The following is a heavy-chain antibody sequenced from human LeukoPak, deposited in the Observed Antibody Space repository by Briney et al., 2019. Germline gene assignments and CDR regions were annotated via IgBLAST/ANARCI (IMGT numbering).Heavy chain of an antibody. CDR2: ITSSGDGT. J-gene: IGHJ4*02. CDR1: GFTFSIYA. D-gene: IGHD3-22*01. Sequence: GGSLRLSCAASGFTFSIYAMSWVRQAPGKGLQWVSSITSSGDGTYYADSVKGRFTISRDNSENMLYLQMNSLRVEDTAVYFCAKDRPNYYGSNGHYYRWDGDYWGQGTLVTVSS. V-gene: IGHV3-23*01. CDR3: AKDRPNYYGSNGHYYRWDGDY.